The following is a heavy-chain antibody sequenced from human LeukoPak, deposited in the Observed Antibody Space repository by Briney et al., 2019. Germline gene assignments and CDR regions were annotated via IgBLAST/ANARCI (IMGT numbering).Heavy chain of an antibody. CDR2: INHSGST. CDR3: ARGRRFSNWFDP. V-gene: IGHV4-34*01. J-gene: IGHJ5*02. Sequence: PSETLSLTCAVYGGSFSGYYWSWIRQPPGKGLEWIGEINHSGSTNYSPSLKSRVTISVDTSKNQFSLKLSSVTAADTAVYYCARGRRFSNWFDPWGQGTLVTVSS. D-gene: IGHD3-3*01. CDR1: GGSFSGYY.